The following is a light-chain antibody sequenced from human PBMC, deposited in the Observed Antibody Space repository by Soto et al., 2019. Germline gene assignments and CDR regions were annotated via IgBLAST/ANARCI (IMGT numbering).Light chain of an antibody. CDR2: GTS. CDR1: QSVSTNY. CDR3: QQYGSS. Sequence: ETVLTQSPGTLSLSPGERATLSCRASQSVSTNYLAWYQQKPGQAPRLLIYGTSSRATGIPDRFSGSGSGTDFTLTIRRLEPEDFAVYYCQQYGSSFGPGTKVDIK. J-gene: IGKJ3*01. V-gene: IGKV3-20*01.